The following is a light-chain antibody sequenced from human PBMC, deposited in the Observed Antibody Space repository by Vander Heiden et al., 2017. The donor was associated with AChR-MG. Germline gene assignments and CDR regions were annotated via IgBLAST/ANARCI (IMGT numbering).Light chain of an antibody. V-gene: IGLV2-8*01. CDR2: EVS. J-gene: IGLJ2*01. Sequence: SGSRGQEVTISCTGTSSDVGGYNYVSWYQQHPGKAPKLMIYEVSKRPSGVPDRFSGSKSGNTASLTVSGLQAEDEADYYCSSYAGSNNHVVFGGGTKLTGL. CDR1: SSDVGGYNY. CDR3: SSYAGSNNHVV.